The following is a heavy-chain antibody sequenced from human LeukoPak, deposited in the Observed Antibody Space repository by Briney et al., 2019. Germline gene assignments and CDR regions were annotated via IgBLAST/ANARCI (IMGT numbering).Heavy chain of an antibody. CDR1: GFTFSSYW. J-gene: IGHJ5*02. Sequence: GGSLRLSCAASGFTFSSYWMTCVRQAHRKGLEWVAVISYDGSNKYYADSVKGRFTLSRDNSKNTLYLQMNSLRAEDTAVYYCARDRYPVGGLRYFDWPAPFDPWGQGTLVTVSS. D-gene: IGHD3-9*01. CDR3: ARDRYPVGGLRYFDWPAPFDP. CDR2: ISYDGSNK. V-gene: IGHV3-30-3*01.